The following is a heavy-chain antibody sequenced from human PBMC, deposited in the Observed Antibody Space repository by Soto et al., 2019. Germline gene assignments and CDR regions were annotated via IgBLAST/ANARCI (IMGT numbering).Heavy chain of an antibody. Sequence: QVHLVQSGAEVKKPGASVKVSCQGSGYAFTTYGITWGRQAPGQGLEGMGWISDHNGNTNYAQKLQGRVTVTRDTSTSTAYMELRSLRYDDTAVYYCARGRYGDYWGQGALVTVSS. CDR2: ISDHNGNT. D-gene: IGHD1-1*01. J-gene: IGHJ4*02. CDR1: GYAFTTYG. CDR3: ARGRYGDY. V-gene: IGHV1-18*01.